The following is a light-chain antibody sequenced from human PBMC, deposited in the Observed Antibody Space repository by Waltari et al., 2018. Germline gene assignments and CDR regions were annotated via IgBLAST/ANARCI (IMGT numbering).Light chain of an antibody. Sequence: DIQMTQSPSSLSASVGDRVVITCRTSQSIARYLNWYQQEPGKPPKLIISAASSLQSGVPSRFRGSGSGTDFTLTINSLRPEDFATYYCQQSFITPWTFGQGTKVEIK. CDR2: AAS. CDR3: QQSFITPWT. J-gene: IGKJ1*01. V-gene: IGKV1-39*01. CDR1: QSIARY.